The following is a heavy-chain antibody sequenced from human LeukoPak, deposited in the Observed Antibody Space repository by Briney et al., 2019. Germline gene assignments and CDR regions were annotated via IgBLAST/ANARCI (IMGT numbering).Heavy chain of an antibody. CDR1: GYTFTSYG. D-gene: IGHD6-19*01. CDR2: MNPNTGNT. J-gene: IGHJ4*02. V-gene: IGHV1-8*03. Sequence: ASVKVSCKASGYTFTSYGISWVRQAPGQGLEWTGRMNPNTGNTGYAQKFQGRVTITRNTSISTAYMELSSLRSEDSAVYYCAAYSSGWYNPPFDYWGQGTLVTVSS. CDR3: AAYSSGWYNPPFDY.